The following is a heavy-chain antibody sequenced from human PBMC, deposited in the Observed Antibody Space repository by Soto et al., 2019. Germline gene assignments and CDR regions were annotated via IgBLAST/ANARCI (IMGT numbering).Heavy chain of an antibody. CDR2: IDFGSGTK. CDR3: TRDSPSHDFWSGYYPYYYYGMDV. V-gene: IGHV3-49*04. CDR1: GFTISQYD. J-gene: IGHJ6*02. D-gene: IGHD3-3*01. Sequence: GGSLRLSCSASGFTISQYDMKWVRQSPGKGLEWVSNIDFGSGTKYYADSVKGRFSISRDDSKSIAYLQMNSLKTEDTAVYYCTRDSPSHDFWSGYYPYYYYGMDVWGQGTTVTVSS.